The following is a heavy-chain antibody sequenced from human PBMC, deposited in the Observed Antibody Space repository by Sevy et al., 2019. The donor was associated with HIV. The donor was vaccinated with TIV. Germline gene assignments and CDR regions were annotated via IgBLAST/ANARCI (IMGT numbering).Heavy chain of an antibody. CDR2: ISWNSVSL. D-gene: IGHD6-6*01. V-gene: IGHV3-9*01. CDR3: AIDNRPATMSNSSYYYYYGMDV. CDR1: GFSFGDYA. J-gene: IGHJ6*02. Sequence: GGSLRLSCAASGFSFGDYAMHWVRQAPGKGLEWVSGISWNSVSLDYADSVKGRFTISRDNAKNSLFVQMNRLRSEDTALYYCAIDNRPATMSNSSYYYYYGMDVWGQGTTVTVSS.